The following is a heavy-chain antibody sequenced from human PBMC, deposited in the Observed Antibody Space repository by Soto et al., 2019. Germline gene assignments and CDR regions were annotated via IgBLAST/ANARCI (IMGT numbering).Heavy chain of an antibody. J-gene: IGHJ4*02. CDR2: ISAYNGNT. V-gene: IGHV1-18*01. D-gene: IGHD5-12*01. CDR1: GYTFTSYG. CDR3: AGDNGYESDY. Sequence: QVQLVQSGAEVKKPGASVKVSCKASGYTFTSYGISWVRQAPGQGLEWMGWISAYNGNTNYAQKLQGRVTMTTDTSARTAYRGLRSLGSADTAVYYCAGDNGYESDYWGQGPLVTVSS.